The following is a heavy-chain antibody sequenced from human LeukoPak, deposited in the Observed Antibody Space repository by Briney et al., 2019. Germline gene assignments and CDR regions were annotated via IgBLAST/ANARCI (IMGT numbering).Heavy chain of an antibody. CDR3: AKEEYSSSWEPFDY. V-gene: IGHV3-30*02. D-gene: IGHD6-13*01. CDR2: IRYDGSSK. CDR1: GFIFSSYG. Sequence: PGGSLRLSCAASGFIFSSYGMHWVRQAPDKGLEWVAFIRYDGSSKYYVDSVKGRFTISRDNSKNTLYLQMNSLRAEDTAVYYCAKEEYSSSWEPFDYWGQGTLVTVSS. J-gene: IGHJ4*02.